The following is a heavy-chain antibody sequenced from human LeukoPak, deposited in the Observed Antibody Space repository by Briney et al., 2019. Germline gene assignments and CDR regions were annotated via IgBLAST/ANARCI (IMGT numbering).Heavy chain of an antibody. Sequence: NPSQTLSLTCTVSGGSISSYYWSWIRQPPGKGLEWIGYNYYSGSTNYNPSLKSRVTISVDTSKNQFSLKLSSVTAADTAVYYCARNSVAMHDYWGQGTLVTVSS. J-gene: IGHJ4*02. CDR1: GGSISSYY. D-gene: IGHD2-21*01. CDR2: NYYSGST. CDR3: ARNSVAMHDY. V-gene: IGHV4-59*08.